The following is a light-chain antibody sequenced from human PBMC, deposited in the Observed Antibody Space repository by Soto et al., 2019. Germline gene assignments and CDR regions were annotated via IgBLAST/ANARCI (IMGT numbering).Light chain of an antibody. CDR2: DVG. CDR1: SSDVGGYNY. Sequence: QSALTQPASVSGSPGQSITISCTGTSSDVGGYNYVSWYQQHPGKAPKLMLYDVGSRPSGVSNRFAGSKSGNTASLTISGLQAEDEAEYYCCSYTSSTTWVFGGGTKVTVL. CDR3: CSYTSSTTWV. J-gene: IGLJ3*02. V-gene: IGLV2-14*03.